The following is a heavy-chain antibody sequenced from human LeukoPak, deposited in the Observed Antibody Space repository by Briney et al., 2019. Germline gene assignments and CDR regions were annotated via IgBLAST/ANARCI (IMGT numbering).Heavy chain of an antibody. CDR1: GGTFSSYA. D-gene: IGHD6-13*01. CDR2: IIPIFGTA. CDR3: ARDSSLGYYYYYGMDV. V-gene: IGHV1-69*13. J-gene: IGHJ6*02. Sequence: SVKVSCKASGGTFSSYAISWVRQAPGQGLEWMGGIIPIFGTANYAQKFQGRVTITADESTSTAYMELSSLRSEDTAVYYCARDSSLGYYYYYGMDVWGQGTTVTVSS.